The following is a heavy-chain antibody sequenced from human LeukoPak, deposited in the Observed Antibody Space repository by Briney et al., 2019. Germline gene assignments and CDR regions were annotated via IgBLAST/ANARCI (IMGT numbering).Heavy chain of an antibody. Sequence: SETLSLTCTVSGGSISTYYWTWIRQPAGKGLEWIGRIYTSGSTNYNPSLKSRVTMSVDTSKNQFSLKLSSVTAADTAVYYCARGKNLYFDSGTYPFDYWGQGTLVTVSS. CDR2: IYTSGST. J-gene: IGHJ4*02. V-gene: IGHV4-4*07. CDR1: GGSISTYY. D-gene: IGHD3-10*01. CDR3: ARGKNLYFDSGTYPFDY.